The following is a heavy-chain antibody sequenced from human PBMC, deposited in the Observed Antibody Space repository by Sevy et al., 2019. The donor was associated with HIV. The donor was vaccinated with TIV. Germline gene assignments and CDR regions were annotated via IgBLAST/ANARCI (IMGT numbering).Heavy chain of an antibody. CDR3: ARSPWTAARLIDY. Sequence: SEILSLTCTVSGGSISSGGYYWSWIRQHPGKGLEWIGYIYYSGSTYYNPSLKSRVTISVDTSKNQFSLKLSSVTAADTAVYYCARSPWTAARLIDYWGQGTLVTVSS. V-gene: IGHV4-31*03. CDR2: IYYSGST. J-gene: IGHJ4*02. CDR1: GGSISSGGYY. D-gene: IGHD6-13*01.